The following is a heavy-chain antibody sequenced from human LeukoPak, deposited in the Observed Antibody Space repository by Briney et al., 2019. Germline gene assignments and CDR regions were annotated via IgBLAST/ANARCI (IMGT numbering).Heavy chain of an antibody. CDR3: ARAVGSSWEHTDY. V-gene: IGHV1-69*06. CDR1: VGTFSSYA. J-gene: IGHJ4*02. CDR2: IIPIFGTA. Sequence: SVKVSCKASVGTFSSYAISWVRQAPGQALEWMGGIIPIFGTANYAQKFQGRVTITADKSTSTAYMELSSLRSEDTAVYYCARAVGSSWEHTDYWGQGTLVTVSS. D-gene: IGHD6-13*01.